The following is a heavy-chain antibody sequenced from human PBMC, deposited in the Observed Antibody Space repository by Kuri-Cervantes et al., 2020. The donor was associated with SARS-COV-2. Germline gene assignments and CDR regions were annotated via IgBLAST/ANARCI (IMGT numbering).Heavy chain of an antibody. CDR1: GGSISSSSYY. V-gene: IGHV4-39*02. J-gene: IGHJ6*02. CDR3: ARDRSIFGVVTPRMDYYYGMDV. D-gene: IGHD3-3*01. CDR2: IYYSGST. Sequence: SETLSLTCTVSGGSISSSSYYWGWIRQPPGKGLEWIGSIYYSGSTYYNPSLKSRVTISVDTSKNQFSLKLSSVTAADTAVYYCARDRSIFGVVTPRMDYYYGMDVWGQGTTVTVSS.